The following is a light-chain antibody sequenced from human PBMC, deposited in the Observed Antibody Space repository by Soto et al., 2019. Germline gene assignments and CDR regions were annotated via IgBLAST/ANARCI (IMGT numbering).Light chain of an antibody. CDR2: GTS. CDR3: QQYGSWT. V-gene: IGKV3-20*01. CDR1: QTISSNN. Sequence: EIVLTQSPGTLSVSPGERATLSCRASQTISSNNLAWYQQKPGQAPSLLIYGTSSRATGIPDRFSGSGSGTDFTLTISRLEPEDSAIYYCQQYGSWTFGQGNKVEI. J-gene: IGKJ1*01.